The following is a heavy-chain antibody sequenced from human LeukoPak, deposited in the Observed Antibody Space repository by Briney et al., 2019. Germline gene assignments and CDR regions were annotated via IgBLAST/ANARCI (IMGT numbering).Heavy chain of an antibody. CDR3: ATVGYSSTLDAFDI. Sequence: GGSLRLSCAASGFTFSDYYMTWIRQAPGKGLEWVSYIRSTNETVNYADSMKGRFTISRDNAKNSLYLQMNSLRADDTAVYYCATVGYSSTLDAFDIWGQGTMVTVSS. D-gene: IGHD6-13*01. CDR1: GFTFSDYY. V-gene: IGHV3-11*04. J-gene: IGHJ3*02. CDR2: IRSTNETV.